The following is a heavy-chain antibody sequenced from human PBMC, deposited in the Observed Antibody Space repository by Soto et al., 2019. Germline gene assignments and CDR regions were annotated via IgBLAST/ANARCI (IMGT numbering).Heavy chain of an antibody. D-gene: IGHD2-21*02. CDR3: ARDSPYYCGGDCYSGETSWFDP. V-gene: IGHV1-18*01. CDR1: GYXXXXXX. J-gene: IGHJ5*02. Sequence: KKPGASVKVXXXXSGYXXXXXXISWVRPAPXXXXXXXXXXXXXNXNTNYAQKLQCRVTMTTDTSTITAYMELRSLRSDDTAVYYFARDSPYYCGGDCYSGETSWFDPWGQGTLVTVSS. CDR2: XXXXNXNT.